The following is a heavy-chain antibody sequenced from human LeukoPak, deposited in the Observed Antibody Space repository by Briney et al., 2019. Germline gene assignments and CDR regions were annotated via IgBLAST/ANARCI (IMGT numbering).Heavy chain of an antibody. J-gene: IGHJ4*02. D-gene: IGHD5-24*01. CDR1: GDSISTYY. V-gene: IGHV4-59*08. CDR2: IYYSGST. CDR3: ASQRDGYNDY. Sequence: SETLSLTCTVSGDSISTYYWSWIRQPPGKGLEWIGYIYYSGSTNYNPFLKSRVTISVDTSKNQFSLKLSSVTAADTAVYYCASQRDGYNDYWGQGTLVTVSS.